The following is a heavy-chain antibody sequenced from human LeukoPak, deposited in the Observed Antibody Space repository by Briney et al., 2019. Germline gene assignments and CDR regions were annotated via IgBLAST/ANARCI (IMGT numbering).Heavy chain of an antibody. CDR2: ISDDGSNR. V-gene: IGHV3-30*03. CDR3: ARDQGPDYYDSSGYYGAIDY. CDR1: GFTFSSYG. J-gene: IGHJ4*02. Sequence: GRSLRLSCAASGFTFSSYGMHWVRQAPGKGLEWVAVISDDGSNRYYADSVKGRFTISRDTSKNSLYLQMNSLRAEDTAVCYCARDQGPDYYDSSGYYGAIDYWGQGTLVTVSS. D-gene: IGHD3-22*01.